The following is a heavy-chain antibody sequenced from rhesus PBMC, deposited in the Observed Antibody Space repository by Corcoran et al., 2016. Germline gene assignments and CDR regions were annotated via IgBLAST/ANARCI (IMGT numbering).Heavy chain of an antibody. CDR1: GFTFDDYA. V-gene: IGHV3-78*01. CDR3: ARGADSSGSYYFDY. D-gene: IGHD6-31*01. CDR2: ISCNSGST. J-gene: IGHJ4*01. Sequence: EVQRVESGGGVVQPGGSLRLSCAASGFTFDDYAVGWVGQAPGKDLERVSDISCNSGSTGYADSVTGRFTVSGDNAKNSLYLQISRLRAEDTALYYCARGADSSGSYYFDYWGQGVLVTVSS.